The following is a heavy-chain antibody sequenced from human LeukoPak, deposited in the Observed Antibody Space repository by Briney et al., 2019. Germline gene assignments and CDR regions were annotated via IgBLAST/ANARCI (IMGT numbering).Heavy chain of an antibody. V-gene: IGHV3-23*01. CDR2: ISGSGGSA. CDR3: ATNYYDSSRAASDY. CDR1: GITFSDYA. D-gene: IGHD3-22*01. J-gene: IGHJ4*02. Sequence: GGSLRLSCAASGITFSDYAMNWVRRAPGKGLEWVSTISGSGGSAYYVDSVKGRFTISRDNSRNTLYLQMNSLRAEDTAVYYCATNYYDSSRAASDYWGQGTLVTVSS.